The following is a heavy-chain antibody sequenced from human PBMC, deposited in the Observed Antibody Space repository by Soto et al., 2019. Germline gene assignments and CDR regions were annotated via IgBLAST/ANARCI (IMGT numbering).Heavy chain of an antibody. CDR3: GRRTIAYWYFDL. CDR2: MDTHRDNT. Sequence: ASVKVSCKASGYTFTSYGINWVRQATGQGLEWMGWMDTHRDNTGYAQKFQGRVTMTRDTSLSTAYMELNTLTSEDTAVYYCGRRTIAYWYFDLWGRGTLVTVSS. CDR1: GYTFTSYG. D-gene: IGHD1-1*01. J-gene: IGHJ2*01. V-gene: IGHV1-8*01.